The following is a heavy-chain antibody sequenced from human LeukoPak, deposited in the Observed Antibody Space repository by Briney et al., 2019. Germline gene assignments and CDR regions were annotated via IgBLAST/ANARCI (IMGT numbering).Heavy chain of an antibody. Sequence: SETLSLTCTVSGGSISSSPYYWGWIRQPPGKGLEWIGSIYYSGTTHYNPSLESRVTISVDTSKNQFSLKLASVTAADTAVYYCARGVYGSGSYYYYYMDVWGKGTTVTISS. V-gene: IGHV4-39*07. CDR1: GGSISSSPYY. J-gene: IGHJ6*03. D-gene: IGHD3-10*01. CDR2: IYYSGTT. CDR3: ARGVYGSGSYYYYYMDV.